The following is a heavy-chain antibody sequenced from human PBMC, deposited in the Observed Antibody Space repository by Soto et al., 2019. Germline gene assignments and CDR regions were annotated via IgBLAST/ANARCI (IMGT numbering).Heavy chain of an antibody. CDR2: IYYSGST. CDR1: GGSISSYY. CDR3: ARGRGDTAMAWYY. D-gene: IGHD5-18*01. V-gene: IGHV4-59*01. Sequence: QVRLQESGPGLVKPSETLSLTCTVSGGSISSYYWSWIRQSPGKGLEWIGYIYYSGSTKYNPSLKRRVTISVDTSKNQFSRKLSSVTAADTAVYYCARGRGDTAMAWYYWGQGTLVTVSS. J-gene: IGHJ4*02.